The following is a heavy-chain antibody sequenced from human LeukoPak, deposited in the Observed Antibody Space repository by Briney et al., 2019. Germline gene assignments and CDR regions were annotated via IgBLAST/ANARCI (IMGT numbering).Heavy chain of an antibody. CDR2: ISSASNYI. Sequence: GGSLRLSCVASGFTFSSYYIHWVRQAPGKGLEWVSSISSASNYIYYADSLKGRFTISRDNAKNSLYLQIHSLRAEDTAVYFCATDYGYYFDYWGQGTLVAVSS. CDR3: ATDYGYYFDY. D-gene: IGHD4-17*01. CDR1: GFTFSSYY. J-gene: IGHJ4*02. V-gene: IGHV3-21*01.